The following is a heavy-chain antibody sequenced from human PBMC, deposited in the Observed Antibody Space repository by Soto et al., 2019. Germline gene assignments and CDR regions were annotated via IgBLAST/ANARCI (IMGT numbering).Heavy chain of an antibody. J-gene: IGHJ4*02. Sequence: HSETMSLTCTVSSDSMSSRNYFGGWIRQPPGKGLEWIGTIFYSGSTYYNPSLKSRVTISVDTSKNQFSLKLTSVTAADTALYYCARRYGWLYFDYWGQGSLVTVSS. CDR3: ARRYGWLYFDY. D-gene: IGHD3-10*01. CDR2: IFYSGST. CDR1: SDSMSSRNYF. V-gene: IGHV4-39*01.